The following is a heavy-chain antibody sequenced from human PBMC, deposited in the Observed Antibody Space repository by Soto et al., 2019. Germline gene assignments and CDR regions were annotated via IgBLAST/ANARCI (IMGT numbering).Heavy chain of an antibody. J-gene: IGHJ2*01. D-gene: IGHD3-22*01. CDR3: VRRPMKADYCDSSGYPSNWYFDL. Sequence: QITLTESGPTLVKPTQPLTLTCTLSGLSLTSNGVGVGWIRQTPGKALEWLALIYWDDVKRYSPSFKSRLTITKDNSKNQVVLTVTNLDAVDTVTYYCVRRPMKADYCDSSGYPSNWYFDLWGRGTLVAVSS. CDR2: IYWDDVK. CDR1: GLSLTSNGVG. V-gene: IGHV2-5*02.